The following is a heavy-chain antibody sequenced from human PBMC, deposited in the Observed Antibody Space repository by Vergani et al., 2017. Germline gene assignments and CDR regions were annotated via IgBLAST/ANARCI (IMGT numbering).Heavy chain of an antibody. CDR2: IDPSDSYT. D-gene: IGHD3-22*01. CDR1: GYSFTSYW. J-gene: IGHJ5*02. CDR3: ARVGWSYYDSXGYYYAPGGWFDP. Sequence: EVQLVQSGAEVKKPGESLRISCKGSGYSFTSYWISWVRQMPGKGLEWMGRIDPSDSYTNYSPSFQGHVTISADKSISTAYLQWSSLKASDTAMYYCARVGWSYYDSXGYYYAPGGWFDPWGQGTLVTVSS. V-gene: IGHV5-10-1*03.